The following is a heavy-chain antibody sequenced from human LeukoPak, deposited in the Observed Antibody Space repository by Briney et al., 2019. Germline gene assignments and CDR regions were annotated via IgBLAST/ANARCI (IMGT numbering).Heavy chain of an antibody. CDR2: IRPDGSAR. J-gene: IGHJ4*02. V-gene: IGHV3-7*05. CDR3: ARGDMTTVRF. CDR1: GFTFSSYW. D-gene: IGHD4-17*01. Sequence: GGSLRLSCAASGFTFSSYWMTWVRQAPGKGLEWVANIRPDGSARYYVDSVKGRFTISRDNAKNSLYLQMNSLRAEDTALYYCARGDMTTVRFWGQGTLVTVSS.